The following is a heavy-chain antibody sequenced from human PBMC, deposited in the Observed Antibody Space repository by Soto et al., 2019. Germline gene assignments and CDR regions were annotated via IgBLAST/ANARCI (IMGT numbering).Heavy chain of an antibody. Sequence: QVQLQESGPGLVKPSETLSLTCTVSGGSISSYYWSWIRQPPGKGLEWIGYIYYSGSTNYNPSLKIRVTISVDTSKNQFSLKLSSVTAADTAVYYCARAESLRYFDWSHDAFDIWGQGTMVTVSS. CDR3: ARAESLRYFDWSHDAFDI. J-gene: IGHJ3*02. CDR1: GGSISSYY. CDR2: IYYSGST. D-gene: IGHD3-9*01. V-gene: IGHV4-59*01.